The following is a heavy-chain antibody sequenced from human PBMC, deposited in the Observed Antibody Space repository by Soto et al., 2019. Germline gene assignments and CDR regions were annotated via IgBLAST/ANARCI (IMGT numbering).Heavy chain of an antibody. V-gene: IGHV3-30-3*01. CDR2: ISYDGSNK. D-gene: IGHD3-22*01. Sequence: GGSLRLSCAASGFTFSSYAMHWVRQAPGKGLEWVAVISYDGSNKYYADSVKGRFTISRDNSKNTLCLQMNSLRAEGTAVYYCARDRDTMIVVANYGMDVWGQGTTVTVSS. CDR1: GFTFSSYA. J-gene: IGHJ6*02. CDR3: ARDRDTMIVVANYGMDV.